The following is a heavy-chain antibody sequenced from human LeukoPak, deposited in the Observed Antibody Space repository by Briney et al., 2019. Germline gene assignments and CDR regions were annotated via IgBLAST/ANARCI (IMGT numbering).Heavy chain of an antibody. J-gene: IGHJ4*02. Sequence: GGSLRLSCAASGFTFNSYAMSWVRQAPGKGPEWDSTIYYAGGDTYYADSVKGRFTVSRDNINNALHLQMDSLRVEDTAVYYCAKDHGAAVVPRRFDYWGRGTLVTVSS. D-gene: IGHD2-21*01. CDR3: AKDHGAAVVPRRFDY. V-gene: IGHV3-23*01. CDR2: IYYAGGDT. CDR1: GFTFNSYA.